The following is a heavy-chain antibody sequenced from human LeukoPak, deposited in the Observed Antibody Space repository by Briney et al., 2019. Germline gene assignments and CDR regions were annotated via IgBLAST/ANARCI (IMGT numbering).Heavy chain of an antibody. J-gene: IGHJ5*02. Sequence: ASVKVSCKASGYTFTGYYMHWVRQAPGQGLEWMGWINPNSSGTNYAQKFQGRVTMTRDTSISTAYMELSRLRSDDTAVYYCARGVTTVTTRWFDPWGQGTLVTVSS. D-gene: IGHD4-17*01. CDR3: ARGVTTVTTRWFDP. CDR2: INPNSSGT. CDR1: GYTFTGYY. V-gene: IGHV1-2*02.